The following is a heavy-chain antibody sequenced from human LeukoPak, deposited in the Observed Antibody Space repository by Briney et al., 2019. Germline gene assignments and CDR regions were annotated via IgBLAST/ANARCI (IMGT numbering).Heavy chain of an antibody. Sequence: PSETLPLTCAVYGGSFSGYYWSWIRQPPGKGLEWIGEINHSGSTNYNPSLKSRVTISVDTSKNQFSLKLSSVTAADTAVYYCASPYYYGSGSYYRWGQGTLVTVSS. CDR3: ASPYYYGSGSYYR. J-gene: IGHJ4*02. V-gene: IGHV4-34*01. CDR2: INHSGST. D-gene: IGHD3-10*01. CDR1: GGSFSGYY.